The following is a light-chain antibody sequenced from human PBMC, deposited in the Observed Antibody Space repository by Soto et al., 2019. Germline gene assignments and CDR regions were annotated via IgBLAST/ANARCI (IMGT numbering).Light chain of an antibody. CDR1: RDIGSD. CDR3: LQDHDDSGT. V-gene: IGKV1-6*01. J-gene: IGKJ1*01. Sequence: QMTQSPSSLSASVRDRITITCRASRDIGSDLSWYQQRPGKANTLLNYAATNLQSGVPSRLRGSRSGTEFTLTVSSLQPEHFATYYCLQDHDDSGTFGLGTKVDIX. CDR2: AAT.